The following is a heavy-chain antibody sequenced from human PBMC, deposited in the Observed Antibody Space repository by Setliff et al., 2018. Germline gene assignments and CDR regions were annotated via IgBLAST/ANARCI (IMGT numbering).Heavy chain of an antibody. J-gene: IGHJ1*01. D-gene: IGHD6-19*01. CDR2: ISYDGFKI. CDR1: GFTLRNSG. Sequence: GGSLRLSCSASGFTLRNSGMHWVRQAPGRGLEWVTFISYDGFKIYYAESVKGRFTISRDISTNTLFLEIDSLRSEDTGLYYCAREGSIGWSQYFHHWGQGTPVTVSS. V-gene: IGHV3-30*03. CDR3: AREGSIGWSQYFHH.